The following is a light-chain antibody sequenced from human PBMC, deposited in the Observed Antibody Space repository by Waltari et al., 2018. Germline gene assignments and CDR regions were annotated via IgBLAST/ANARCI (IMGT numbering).Light chain of an antibody. V-gene: IGLV2-14*03. J-gene: IGLJ1*01. CDR1: SSDIGDYNY. CDR3: NSYTSTSTLV. CDR2: DFT. Sequence: QSALTQPASVSGSPGQSITISCTGSSSDIGDYNYVSWYQQYPGQAPKLILFDFTARPSGVSPRFAGSKSGNTASLTISGLQTEDEADYYCNSYTSTSTLVFGTGTKVTVL.